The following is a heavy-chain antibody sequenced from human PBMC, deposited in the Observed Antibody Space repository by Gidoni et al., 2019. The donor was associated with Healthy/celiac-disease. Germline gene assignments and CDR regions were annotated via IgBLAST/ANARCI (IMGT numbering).Heavy chain of an antibody. D-gene: IGHD3-3*01. J-gene: IGHJ5*02. CDR2: INPNSGGT. CDR3: ARSRRFGVVIGWFDP. Sequence: QVQLVQSGTAVKKPGASVKVSCKASGYTFTGYYMHWVRQAPGQGLEWMGWINPNSGGTNYAQKFQGWVTMTRDTSISTAYMQLSRLRSDDTAVYYCARSRRFGVVIGWFDPWGQGTLVTVSS. V-gene: IGHV1-2*04. CDR1: GYTFTGYY.